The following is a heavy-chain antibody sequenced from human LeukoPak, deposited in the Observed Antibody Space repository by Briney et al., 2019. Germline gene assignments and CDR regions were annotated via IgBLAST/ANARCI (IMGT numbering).Heavy chain of an antibody. CDR3: ASGSPLYYYDSSGYPAPFDY. Sequence: GGSLRLSCAASGFTFSDYYMSWIRQAPGKGLEWVSYISSSGSTIYYADSVKGRFTISRDNAKNSLYLQMNSLRAEDTAVYYCASGSPLYYYDSSGYPAPFDYWGQGTLVTVSS. CDR1: GFTFSDYY. CDR2: ISSSGSTI. J-gene: IGHJ4*02. D-gene: IGHD3-22*01. V-gene: IGHV3-11*01.